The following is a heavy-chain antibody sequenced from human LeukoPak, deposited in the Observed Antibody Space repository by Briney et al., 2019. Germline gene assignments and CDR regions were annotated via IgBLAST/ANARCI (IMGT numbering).Heavy chain of an antibody. J-gene: IGHJ4*02. D-gene: IGHD6-13*01. V-gene: IGHV4-61*02. Sequence: PSQTLSLTCTVSGGSMSSGSHYWSWIRQSAGKGLEWIGRIYPTGTTHYNPSLKSRVTISLETAKNRFSLKLSSVTAADTAVYYCARVVSSSSWNDYWGQGTLVTVSS. CDR3: ARVVSSSSWNDY. CDR2: IYPTGTT. CDR1: GGSMSSGSHY.